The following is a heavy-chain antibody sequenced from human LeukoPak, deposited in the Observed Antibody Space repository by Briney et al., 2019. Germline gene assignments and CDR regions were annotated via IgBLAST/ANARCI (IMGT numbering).Heavy chain of an antibody. Sequence: GGSLRLSCAASGFTFSSYAMSWVRQAPGKGLEWVSAISGSGGSTYYADSVKGRFTTSRDNSKNTLYLQMNSLRAEDTAVYYCAKKGAGYYDSRLAYYFDYWGQGTLVTVSS. CDR1: GFTFSSYA. V-gene: IGHV3-23*01. D-gene: IGHD3-22*01. CDR3: AKKGAGYYDSRLAYYFDY. J-gene: IGHJ4*02. CDR2: ISGSGGST.